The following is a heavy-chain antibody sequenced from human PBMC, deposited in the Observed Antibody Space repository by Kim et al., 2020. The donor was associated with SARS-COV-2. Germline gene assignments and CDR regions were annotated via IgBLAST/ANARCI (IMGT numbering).Heavy chain of an antibody. CDR3: ARGPPNYYDSSGVFDY. V-gene: IGHV1-18*01. J-gene: IGHJ4*02. Sequence: KLQGRVTMTTDTSTSTAYMELRSLRSDDTAVYYCARGPPNYYDSSGVFDYWGQGTLVTVSS. D-gene: IGHD3-22*01.